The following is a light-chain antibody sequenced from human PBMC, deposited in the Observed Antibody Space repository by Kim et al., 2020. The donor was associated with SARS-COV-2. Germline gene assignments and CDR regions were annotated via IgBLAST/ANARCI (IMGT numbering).Light chain of an antibody. V-gene: IGLV3-21*04. CDR2: QDS. CDR3: QVWDRSRVHRV. Sequence: PGKTASITCWGTEMGYKGVCWYPQKPGQSPVLVIHQDSEWPSGIPERFAGSNSGNTATLTISGVKALDEADYYCQVWDRSRVHRVFGGGTQLTVL. J-gene: IGLJ3*02. CDR1: EMGYKG.